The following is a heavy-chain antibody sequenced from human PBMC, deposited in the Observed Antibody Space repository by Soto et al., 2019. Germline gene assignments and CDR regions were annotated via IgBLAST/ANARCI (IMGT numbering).Heavy chain of an antibody. J-gene: IGHJ4*02. CDR2: LGGSGATT. D-gene: IGHD6-13*01. CDR1: GFTFDSYA. V-gene: IGHV3-23*01. Sequence: EVQLLQSEGGLVQPGGSLRLSCAASGFTFDSYAMSWVRQAPGKGPEWVSALGGSGATTHYADSVKGRFTISRDNSKNTVYLQMNSLRVEDTAVYYCATDAKGASAPYFFDDWGQGTLVIVSS. CDR3: ATDAKGASAPYFFDD.